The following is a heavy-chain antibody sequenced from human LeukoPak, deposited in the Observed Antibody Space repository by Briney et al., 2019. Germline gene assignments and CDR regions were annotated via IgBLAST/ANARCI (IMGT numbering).Heavy chain of an antibody. V-gene: IGHV3-30*18. CDR1: GFTFSSYG. CDR3: AKGPQDTVVVVAATSDY. CDR2: ISYDGSNK. Sequence: GGSLRLSCAASGFTFSSYGMHWVRQAPGKGLEWVAVISYDGSNKYYADSVKGRFTISRDNSKNTLYLQMNSLRAEDTAVYYCAKGPQDTVVVVAATSDYWGQGTLVTVSS. J-gene: IGHJ4*02. D-gene: IGHD2-15*01.